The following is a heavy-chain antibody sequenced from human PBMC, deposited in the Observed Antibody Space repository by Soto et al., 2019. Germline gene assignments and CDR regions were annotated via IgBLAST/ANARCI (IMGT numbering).Heavy chain of an antibody. J-gene: IGHJ6*02. Sequence: GESLKIACKGSGYTFTNYWIVWVRQIPGKGLEWMGIIYPGDSDTRYSPSFQGQVTISADRSISTAYLQWSSLKASDTGMYYCARYPTLTDYFFHGMDVWGQGTTVTVSS. V-gene: IGHV5-51*01. CDR2: IYPGDSDT. CDR3: ARYPTLTDYFFHGMDV. CDR1: GYTFTNYW. D-gene: IGHD4-17*01.